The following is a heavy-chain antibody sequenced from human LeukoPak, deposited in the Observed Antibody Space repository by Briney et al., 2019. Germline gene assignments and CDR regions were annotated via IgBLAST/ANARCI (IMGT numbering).Heavy chain of an antibody. Sequence: PSETLSLTCAVYGGSFSGYYWSWIRQPPGKGLEWIGEINHSGSTNYNPSLKSRVTISVDTSKNQFSLKLSSVTAADTAVYYCARGFSSSSWFRHEKGRLRNWFDPWGQGTLVTVSS. CDR2: INHSGST. D-gene: IGHD6-13*01. CDR3: ARGFSSSSWFRHEKGRLRNWFDP. V-gene: IGHV4-34*01. J-gene: IGHJ5*02. CDR1: GGSFSGYY.